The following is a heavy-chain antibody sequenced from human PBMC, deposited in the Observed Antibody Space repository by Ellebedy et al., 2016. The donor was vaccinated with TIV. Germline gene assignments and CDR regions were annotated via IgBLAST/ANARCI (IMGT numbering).Heavy chain of an antibody. CDR1: GFTFDDYA. V-gene: IGHV3-9*01. CDR2: ISWNSGSI. CDR3: AKDSGPRLPYSSSWYGDDAFDI. Sequence: SLKISXAASGFTFDDYAMHWVRQAPGKGLEWVSGISWNSGSIGYADSVKGRFTISRDNAKNSLYLQMNSLRAEDTALYYCAKDSGPRLPYSSSWYGDDAFDIWGQGTMVTVSS. J-gene: IGHJ3*02. D-gene: IGHD6-13*01.